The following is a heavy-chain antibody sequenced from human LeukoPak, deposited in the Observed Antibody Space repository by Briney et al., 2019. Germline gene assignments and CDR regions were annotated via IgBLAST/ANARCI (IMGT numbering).Heavy chain of an antibody. Sequence: PGGSLRLSCAASGFTFSDSYMSWIRQAPGKGLEWVANIKQDGSEKYYVDSVKGRFTISRDNAKNSLYLQMNSLRAEDTAVYYCARDYGSGSYQYYYYYYGMDVWGKGTTVSVSS. CDR2: IKQDGSEK. V-gene: IGHV3-7*03. J-gene: IGHJ6*04. CDR1: GFTFSDSY. CDR3: ARDYGSGSYQYYYYYYGMDV. D-gene: IGHD3-10*01.